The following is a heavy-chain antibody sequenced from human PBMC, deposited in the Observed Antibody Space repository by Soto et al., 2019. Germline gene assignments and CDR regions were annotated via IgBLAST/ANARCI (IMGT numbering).Heavy chain of an antibody. D-gene: IGHD6-6*01. CDR1: GFTFSSYA. Sequence: QVQLVESGGGVVQPGRSLRLSCAASGFTFSSYAMHWVRQAPGKGLEWVAVISYDGSNKYYADSVKGRFTISRDNSKNTLYLQMNSLRAEDTAVYYCASLPGGLEYSSSSQGNKNWFEPWGQGTLVTVSS. CDR2: ISYDGSNK. J-gene: IGHJ5*02. CDR3: ASLPGGLEYSSSSQGNKNWFEP. V-gene: IGHV3-30-3*01.